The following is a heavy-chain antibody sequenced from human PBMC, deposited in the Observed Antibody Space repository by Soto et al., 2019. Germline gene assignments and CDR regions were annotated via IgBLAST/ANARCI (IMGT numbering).Heavy chain of an antibody. V-gene: IGHV1-18*01. J-gene: IGHJ5*02. CDR2: ISAYNGNT. CDR3: ARRLYGYSNYWASLYNWFDP. D-gene: IGHD4-4*01. Sequence: ASVKVSCKASGYTFTSYGISWVRQAPGQGLEWMGWISAYNGNTNYAQKLQGRVTMTTSTSISTAYMELRSLRSEDTAVYYCARRLYGYSNYWASLYNWFDPWGQGTLVTVSS. CDR1: GYTFTSYG.